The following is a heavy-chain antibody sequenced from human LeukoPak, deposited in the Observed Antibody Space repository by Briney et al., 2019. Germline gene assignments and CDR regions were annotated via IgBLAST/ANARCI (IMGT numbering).Heavy chain of an antibody. CDR1: GFTFSNYD. J-gene: IGHJ6*02. CDR2: FHTAGDI. Sequence: GGSLRLSCAASGFTFSNYDMHWVRQATGKGLEWVSAFHTAGDIHYSGSVKGRFATSGENAKNSFYLQMNNLRAGDTAVYYCARGSCSSRSCYKRVNGLDVWGQGTPVTVSS. D-gene: IGHD2-2*01. CDR3: ARGSCSSRSCYKRVNGLDV. V-gene: IGHV3-13*01.